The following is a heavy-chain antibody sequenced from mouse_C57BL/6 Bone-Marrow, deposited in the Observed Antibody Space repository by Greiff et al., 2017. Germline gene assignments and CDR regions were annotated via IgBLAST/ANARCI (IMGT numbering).Heavy chain of an antibody. CDR3: ARCPTVVAHYDFDF. V-gene: IGHV1-64*01. CDR2: IHPNSGST. CDR1: GYTFTSYW. J-gene: IGHJ4*01. Sequence: QVQLQQPGAELVKPGASVKLSCKASGYTFTSYWMHWVKQRPGQGLEWIGRIHPNSGSTNYNEKFKSKATLTVDKSSSTAYMQLSSLTSEDSAVYSGARCPTVVAHYDFDFWGQGTTVTVSS. D-gene: IGHD1-1*01.